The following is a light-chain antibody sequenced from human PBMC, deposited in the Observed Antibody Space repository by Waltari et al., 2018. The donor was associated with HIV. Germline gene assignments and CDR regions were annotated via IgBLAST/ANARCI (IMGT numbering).Light chain of an antibody. CDR2: DSN. J-gene: IGLJ3*02. Sequence: QSVLTQPPSVSAAPGQKVVISCSGSSSNIGNNYVSWFQQLPGTDPKFIIYDSNKRPSGIPDRFSGSRSGTSDTLSITGVQSGDEADYYCGTWDTSLSAGVFGGGTKVTVL. V-gene: IGLV1-51*01. CDR1: SSNIGNNY. CDR3: GTWDTSLSAGV.